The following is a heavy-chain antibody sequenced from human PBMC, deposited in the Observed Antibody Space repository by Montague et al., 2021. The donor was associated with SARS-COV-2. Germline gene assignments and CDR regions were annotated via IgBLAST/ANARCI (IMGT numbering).Heavy chain of an antibody. CDR3: VRYSGWFYFDF. J-gene: IGHJ4*02. V-gene: IGHV6-1*01. CDR1: GDSVCGKSVA. D-gene: IGHD6-19*01. Sequence: CAISGDSVCGKSVAWSSIRQSSSRGLEWLGGTYYRSKWYSDYAPSVRGRLTVNPDASKNEFSLELNYVTPKDTAVYYCVRYSGWFYFDFWGQGTLVTVSS. CDR2: TYYRSKWYS.